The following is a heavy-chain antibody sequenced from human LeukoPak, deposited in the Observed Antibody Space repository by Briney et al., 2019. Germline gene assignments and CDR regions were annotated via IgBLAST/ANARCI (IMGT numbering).Heavy chain of an antibody. CDR1: GLTFSSFG. J-gene: IGHJ3*02. Sequence: GGSLSPSCAVSGLTFSSFGMHWVRQAAGKGLGWLAFIRYDGSNKYYADSVKGRFTISRDNSKNTLYLQMNSLRAEDTAVYYCARDCGYYDSSGYPFIWGQGTMVTVSS. CDR3: ARDCGYYDSSGYPFI. D-gene: IGHD3-22*01. V-gene: IGHV3-30*02. CDR2: IRYDGSNK.